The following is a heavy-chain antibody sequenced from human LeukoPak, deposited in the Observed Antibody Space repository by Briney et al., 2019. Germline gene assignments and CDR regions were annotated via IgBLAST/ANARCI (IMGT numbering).Heavy chain of an antibody. CDR3: ARKAQYNGHYPLDY. CDR1: GFTFTSYS. CDR2: TSDRGDYT. J-gene: IGHJ4*02. Sequence: GSLRLSCAASGFTFTSYSMSWVRQAPGKGLEWVSGTSDRGDYTYYADSVKGRFTISRDSSKNTPFLQMNSLRAEDTALYFCARKAQYNGHYPLDYWGQGTLVTVSS. D-gene: IGHD1-7*01. V-gene: IGHV3-23*01.